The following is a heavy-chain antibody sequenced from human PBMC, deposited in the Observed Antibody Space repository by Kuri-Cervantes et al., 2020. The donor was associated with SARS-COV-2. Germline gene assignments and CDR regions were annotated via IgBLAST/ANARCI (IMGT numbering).Heavy chain of an antibody. CDR1: GGSISSSSYY. CDR3: ARREIAARRLFDY. V-gene: IGHV4-39*01. Sequence: GSLRLSCTVSGGSISSSSYYWGWIRQPPGKGLEWIGSIYYSGSTYYNPSLKSRVTISVDTSKDQFSLKLSSVTAADTAVYYCARREIAARRLFDYWGQGTLVTVSS. CDR2: IYYSGST. D-gene: IGHD6-6*01. J-gene: IGHJ4*02.